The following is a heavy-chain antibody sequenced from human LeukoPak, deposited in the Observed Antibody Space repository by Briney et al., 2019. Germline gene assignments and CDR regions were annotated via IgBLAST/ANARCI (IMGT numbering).Heavy chain of an antibody. V-gene: IGHV3-21*01. D-gene: IGHD1-26*01. Sequence: GGSLRLSCAASGFTFSSYSMNWVRQAPGKGLEWVSSISSSRSYIYYADSVKGRFTISRDNAKKSRYLQMNTMRAEDKDVYYCARDVGASAPDAFDIWGQGTMVSVSS. CDR1: GFTFSSYS. CDR3: ARDVGASAPDAFDI. J-gene: IGHJ3*02. CDR2: ISSSRSYI.